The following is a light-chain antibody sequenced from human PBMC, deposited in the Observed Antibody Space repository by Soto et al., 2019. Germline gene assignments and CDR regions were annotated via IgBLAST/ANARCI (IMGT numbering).Light chain of an antibody. CDR1: HSDVGGYNY. CDR2: EVS. V-gene: IGLV2-14*01. J-gene: IGLJ1*01. CDR3: SSYTSGSTYV. Sequence: QSALTHPGSVSGSPGQSITISCTGSHSDVGGYNYVSWYQQHPGKAPQLMIYEVSNRPSGVSNRFSGSKSGNTASLTLSGLQAEDEADYYCSSYTSGSTYVCGTGTKVTVL.